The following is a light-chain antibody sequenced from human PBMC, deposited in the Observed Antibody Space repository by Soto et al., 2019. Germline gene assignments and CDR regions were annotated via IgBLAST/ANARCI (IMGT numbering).Light chain of an antibody. CDR3: TSWTTITTMI. CDR2: DVN. CDR1: STDIGAYNF. Sequence: QSALTQPPSVSGSPGQSITISCTGTSTDIGAYNFVSWYQQHPGKAPKLMLYDVNIRPSGVSNLFSGSKSGYTASLTISGLQAEDEADYYCTSWTTITTMIFGGGTKLTVL. J-gene: IGLJ2*01. V-gene: IGLV2-14*03.